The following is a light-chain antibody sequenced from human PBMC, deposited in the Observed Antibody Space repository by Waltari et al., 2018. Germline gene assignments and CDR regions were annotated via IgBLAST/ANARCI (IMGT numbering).Light chain of an antibody. Sequence: DIVMTPSPESLAVSLGEMATISCRYSQSLLYTSDNRNYLAWYQFKPGQPPVLLLYWASTRASGVPGRFSGSGSGTDFTLTISSLQAEDVATYHCQQYYENPQTFGQGTKLEIK. J-gene: IGKJ2*01. CDR3: QQYYENPQT. CDR2: WAS. CDR1: QSLLYTSDNRNY. V-gene: IGKV4-1*01.